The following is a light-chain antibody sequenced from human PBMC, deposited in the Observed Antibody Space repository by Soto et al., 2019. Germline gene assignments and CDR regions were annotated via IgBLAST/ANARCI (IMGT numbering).Light chain of an antibody. CDR1: SSDVGAYDY. V-gene: IGLV2-14*01. CDR2: DVS. Sequence: QSALTQPASVSGSPGQSIAISCTGTSSDVGAYDYVSWYQQHPGKAPKLMIYDVSNRPSGVSNRFSGSKSANTASLTISGLQAEDEADYYCTSYTCSGNYGFGTGTKVSVL. J-gene: IGLJ1*01. CDR3: TSYTCSGNYG.